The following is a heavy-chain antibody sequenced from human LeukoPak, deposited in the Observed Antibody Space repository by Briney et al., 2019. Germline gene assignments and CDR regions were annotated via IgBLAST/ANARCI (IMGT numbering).Heavy chain of an antibody. CDR2: IYTSGST. D-gene: IGHD3-22*01. V-gene: IGHV4-4*07. Sequence: RSETLSLTCSGSGGSISRYYWSWIRQPAGKGLEWIGRIYTSGSTNYNRSLKRRVRMAVDTSNNQFSLKLSSVTAADTAVYYCARDTYYYDSSGYYRLHYWRQGTLVTVSS. CDR3: ARDTYYYDSSGYYRLHY. J-gene: IGHJ4*02. CDR1: GGSISRYY.